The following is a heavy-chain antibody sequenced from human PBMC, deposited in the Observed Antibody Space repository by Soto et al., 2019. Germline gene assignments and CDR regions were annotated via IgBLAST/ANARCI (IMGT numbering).Heavy chain of an antibody. V-gene: IGHV1-58*02. CDR2: IVVGSGNT. CDR3: AKSPNPGSATASYYGMDV. J-gene: IGHJ6*02. CDR1: GFTFTSSA. Sequence: SVKVSCKASGFTFTSSAMQWVRQARGQRLEWIGWIVVGSGNTNYAQKFQERVTITRDMSTSTAYMELSSLRSEDTAVYYCAKSPNPGSATASYYGMDVWGLGTTVTVSS. D-gene: IGHD2-21*02.